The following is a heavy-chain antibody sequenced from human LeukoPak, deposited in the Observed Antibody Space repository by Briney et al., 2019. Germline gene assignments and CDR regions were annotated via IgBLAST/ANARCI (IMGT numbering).Heavy chain of an antibody. J-gene: IGHJ6*03. CDR3: ARDPHYGDFRRYHFYMDV. D-gene: IGHD4-17*01. CDR1: GYTFTGYY. V-gene: IGHV1-2*02. CDR2: INPNSGGT. Sequence: ASVKVSCKASGYTFTGYYIHWVRQAPGQGLEWMGWINPNSGGTIYAQKFQGRVTMTRDTSISTAYMELSRLRSDDTAVYYCARDPHYGDFRRYHFYMDVWGKGTTVTVSS.